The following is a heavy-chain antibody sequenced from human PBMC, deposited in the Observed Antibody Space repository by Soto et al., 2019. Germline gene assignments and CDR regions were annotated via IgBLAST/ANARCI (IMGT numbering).Heavy chain of an antibody. Sequence: GGSLRLSCAASGFTFNNYGMHWVRQAPGKGLEWVAVIWNDGNGYYYANSVKGRFSIFRDNSKNTLYLQMSSLRVEDTAVYYCARRQISPPTRGAASARGGMDVWGQGTTVTVSS. D-gene: IGHD6-13*01. CDR1: GFTFNNYG. V-gene: IGHV3-33*01. CDR3: ARRQISPPTRGAASARGGMDV. CDR2: IWNDGNGY. J-gene: IGHJ6*02.